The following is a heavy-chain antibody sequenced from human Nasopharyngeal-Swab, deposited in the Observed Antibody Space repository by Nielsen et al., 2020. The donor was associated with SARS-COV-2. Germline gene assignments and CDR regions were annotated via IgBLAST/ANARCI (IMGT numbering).Heavy chain of an antibody. D-gene: IGHD2-8*01. CDR3: ARHMLGGPTAFDI. V-gene: IGHV4-4*02. CDR2: INHSGST. J-gene: IGHJ3*02. Sequence: VRQAPGKGLEWSGEINHSGSTNYNPSLTSRVTISVDKSKNQFSLKLRSVTAADTAVFYCARHMLGGPTAFDIWGQGTVVTVSS.